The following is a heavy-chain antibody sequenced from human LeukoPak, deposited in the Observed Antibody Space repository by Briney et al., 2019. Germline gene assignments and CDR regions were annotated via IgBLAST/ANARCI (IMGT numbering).Heavy chain of an antibody. CDR3: ARSGYSSSWFPYGY. CDR1: GYTFTSYG. V-gene: IGHV1-18*01. D-gene: IGHD6-13*01. J-gene: IGHJ4*02. Sequence: ASVKVSCKASGYTFTSYGISWVRQAPGQGLEWMGWISAYNGNTNYAQKLQGRVTMTADTSTSTAYMELRSLRSDDTAVYYCARSGYSSSWFPYGYWGQGTLVTVSS. CDR2: ISAYNGNT.